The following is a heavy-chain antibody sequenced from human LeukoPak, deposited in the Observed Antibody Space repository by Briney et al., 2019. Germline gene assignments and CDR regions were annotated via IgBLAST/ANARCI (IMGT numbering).Heavy chain of an antibody. CDR3: ARSPGYYFDY. V-gene: IGHV3-7*01. CDR1: GFTFSSYA. Sequence: GGSLRLSCAASGFTFSSYAMHWVRQAPGKGLEWVANIKQDGSEKHYVDSVKGRLTISRDNAKNSLYLQMNSLRAEDTAVYYCARSPGYYFDYWGQGTLVTVSS. CDR2: IKQDGSEK. D-gene: IGHD3-10*01. J-gene: IGHJ4*02.